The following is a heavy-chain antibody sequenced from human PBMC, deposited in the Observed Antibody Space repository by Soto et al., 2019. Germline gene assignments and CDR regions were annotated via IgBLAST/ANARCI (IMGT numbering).Heavy chain of an antibody. CDR3: ASRTITSDAFDI. D-gene: IGHD1-1*01. CDR1: GDSFTSYW. J-gene: IGHJ3*02. V-gene: IGHV5-51*01. Sequence: PGESLKISCKGSGDSFTSYWIGWVRQMPGKGLEWMGIIYPRDSDTRYRPSFQGQVTISADKSISTAYLQWSSLKASDSAVYYCASRTITSDAFDIWGQGTMVTVSS. CDR2: IYPRDSDT.